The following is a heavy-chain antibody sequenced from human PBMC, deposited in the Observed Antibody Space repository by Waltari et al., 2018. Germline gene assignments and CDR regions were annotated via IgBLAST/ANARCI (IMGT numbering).Heavy chain of an antibody. Sequence: QVQLVQSGAEVKKPGASVKVSCKASGYTFTSYAMHWVRQAPGQRLEWMGWINAGNGNTKKSQKFQGRVTITRDTSASTAYMELSSLRSEDTAVYYCARDLGYCSGGSCYSRWYFDLWGRGTLVTVSS. CDR3: ARDLGYCSGGSCYSRWYFDL. CDR1: GYTFTSYA. CDR2: INAGNGNT. J-gene: IGHJ2*01. V-gene: IGHV1-3*01. D-gene: IGHD2-15*01.